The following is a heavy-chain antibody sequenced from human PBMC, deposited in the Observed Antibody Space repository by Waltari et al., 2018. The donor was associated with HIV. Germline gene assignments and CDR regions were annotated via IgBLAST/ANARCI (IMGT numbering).Heavy chain of an antibody. J-gene: IGHJ4*02. CDR2: ITSNAYGYAT. V-gene: IGHV3-73*02. CDR1: GLPFSDST. Sequence: EVQLLESGGGFVQPGESLKLSCAASGLPFSDSTIHWFRQASGKGLEWVGGITSNAYGYATIYGASVKGRFTLSRDDSKNTTYLEMNSLKTDDTAVYYCSRRWEKAAAGTDYWGQGTLVTVSS. D-gene: IGHD6-13*01. CDR3: SRRWEKAAAGTDY.